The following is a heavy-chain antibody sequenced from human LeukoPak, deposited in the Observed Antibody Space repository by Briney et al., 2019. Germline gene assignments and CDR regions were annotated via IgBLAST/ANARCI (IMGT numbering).Heavy chain of an antibody. CDR3: ARGASNYAIFTGYYNVHLFDY. D-gene: IGHD3-9*01. J-gene: IGHJ4*02. CDR2: IYYSGST. CDR1: GGSISSYY. Sequence: TSETLSLTCTVSGGSISSYYWSWIRQPPGKGLEWIGYIYYSGSTNYNPSLKSRVTISVDTSKNQFSLKLSSVTAADTAVYYCARGASNYAIFTGYYNVHLFDYWGQGTLVTVSS. V-gene: IGHV4-59*01.